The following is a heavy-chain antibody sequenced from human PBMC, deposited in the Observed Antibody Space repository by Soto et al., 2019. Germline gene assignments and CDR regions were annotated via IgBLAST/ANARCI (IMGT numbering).Heavy chain of an antibody. V-gene: IGHV6-1*01. CDR1: GASVSSNSGA. D-gene: IGHD6-13*01. CDR2: TYYRSKWYN. CDR3: ARESACIAAAITWFVP. J-gene: IGHJ5*01. Sequence: SHTVSLTCAISGASVSSNSGAWNWIRQSPSRGLEWLGRTYYRSKWYNDYAVSVKSGITLNPDTSNIQFSLQLNSVTPDDTPVYSCARESACIAAAITWFVPWGQGTLVTVSS.